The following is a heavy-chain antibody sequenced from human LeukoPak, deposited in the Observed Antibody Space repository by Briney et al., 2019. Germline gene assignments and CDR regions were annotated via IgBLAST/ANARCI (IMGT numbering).Heavy chain of an antibody. CDR3: ARVTHFRDGHIDGFDY. D-gene: IGHD5-24*01. V-gene: IGHV1-69*04. CDR1: GGTFSSYA. Sequence: ASVTVSCKASGGTFSSYAISWVRQAPGQGLEWMGRIIPILGIANYAQKFQGRVTITADKSTSTAYMELSSLRSEDTAVYYCARVTHFRDGHIDGFDYWGQGTLVTVSS. CDR2: IIPILGIA. J-gene: IGHJ4*02.